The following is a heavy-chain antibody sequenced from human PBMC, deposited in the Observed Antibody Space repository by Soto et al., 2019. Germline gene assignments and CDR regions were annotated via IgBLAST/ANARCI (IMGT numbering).Heavy chain of an antibody. J-gene: IGHJ4*02. D-gene: IGHD3-10*01. CDR2: LYSGST. CDR3: ARRGSGHTFDY. CDR1: GASITRGGFH. V-gene: IGHV4-39*02. Sequence: QLQLQESGPGLVKPSETLSLTCAVTGASITRGGFHWGWIRQSPGRGLEWIGSLYSGSTYYNPSLKSRVTISADTSKNDFSLRLTSVTAADTAVYYCARRGSGHTFDYWGQGTLVTVSS.